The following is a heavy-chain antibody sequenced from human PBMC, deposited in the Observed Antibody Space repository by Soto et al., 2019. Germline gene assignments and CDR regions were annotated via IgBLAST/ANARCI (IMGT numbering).Heavy chain of an antibody. V-gene: IGHV4-39*01. D-gene: IGHD3-10*01. Sequence: SETLSLTCTVSGGSISSSSYYWGWIRQPPGRGLEWIGSIYYSGSTYYNPSLKSRVTISVDTSKNQFSLKLSSVTAADTAVYYCARSMVRGVTTFDYWGQGTLVTVSS. CDR3: ARSMVRGVTTFDY. CDR2: IYYSGST. CDR1: GGSISSSSYY. J-gene: IGHJ4*02.